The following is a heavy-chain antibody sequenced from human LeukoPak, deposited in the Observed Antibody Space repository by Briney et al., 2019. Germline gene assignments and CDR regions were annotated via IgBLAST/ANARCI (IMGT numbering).Heavy chain of an antibody. J-gene: IGHJ6*03. D-gene: IGHD3-10*01. CDR3: ARGPSGYNYMDV. V-gene: IGHV3-30*01. CDR1: GFTFSSYA. CDR2: ISYDGGNK. Sequence: QPGGSLRLSCAASGFTFSSYAMHWVRQAPGKGLEWVAVISYDGGNKYYADSVKGRFTISRDNSKNTLYLQMNSLRAEDTAVYYCARGPSGYNYMDVWGKGTTVTVSS.